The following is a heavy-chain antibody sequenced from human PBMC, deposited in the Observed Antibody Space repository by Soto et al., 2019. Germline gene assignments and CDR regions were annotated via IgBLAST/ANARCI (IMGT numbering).Heavy chain of an antibody. CDR2: ISYHGSNQ. CDR3: AKGYCSSTSCPYYYYYYAMDV. Sequence: GGSLRLSCAASGFTFSSYGMHWVRQAPGEGLEWVALISYHGSNQYYGDSVKGRFTISRDNSKNMLYLQMNSLRAEDTAVYFCAKGYCSSTSCPYYYYYYAMDVWGQGTTVTVSS. D-gene: IGHD2-2*01. V-gene: IGHV3-30*18. CDR1: GFTFSSYG. J-gene: IGHJ6*02.